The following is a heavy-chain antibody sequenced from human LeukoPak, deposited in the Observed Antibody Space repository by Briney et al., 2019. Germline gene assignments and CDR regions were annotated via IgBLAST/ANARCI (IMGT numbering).Heavy chain of an antibody. V-gene: IGHV1-2*02. Sequence: ASVKVSCKVSGYTLTELSMHWVRQAPGQGLEWMGWINPNSGGTNYAQKLQGRVTMTTDTSTSTAYMELRSLRSDDTAVYYCARAGYSSGWYETDYYYYYYYMDVWGKGTTVTISS. J-gene: IGHJ6*03. CDR2: INPNSGGT. D-gene: IGHD6-19*01. CDR3: ARAGYSSGWYETDYYYYYYYMDV. CDR1: GYTLTELS.